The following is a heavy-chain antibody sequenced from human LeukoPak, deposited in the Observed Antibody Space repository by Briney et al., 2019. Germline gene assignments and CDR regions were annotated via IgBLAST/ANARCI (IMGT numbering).Heavy chain of an antibody. CDR2: MSPDSGNT. CDR3: ARAIAVQKRTAPGHYYYYMDV. J-gene: IGHJ6*03. CDR1: GYTFNNYG. V-gene: IGHV1-8*01. D-gene: IGHD1-1*01. Sequence: GASVKVSCKASGYTFNNYGLTWVRQAPGQGLEWMGWMSPDSGNTASSYKFQDRLTMTRNTSRSTAYMELNSLRSEDTAVYYWARAIAVQKRTAPGHYYYYMDVWGEGSTVTVSS.